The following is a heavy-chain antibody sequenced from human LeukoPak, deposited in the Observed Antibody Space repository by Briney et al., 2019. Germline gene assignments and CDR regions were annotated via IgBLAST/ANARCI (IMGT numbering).Heavy chain of an antibody. CDR2: ISWNSGSI. CDR3: AKDDSSGGKGYFDY. V-gene: IGHV3-9*01. D-gene: IGHD6-19*01. CDR1: GFTFDDYA. Sequence: GGSLRLSCAASGFTFDDYAMHWVRQAPGKGLEWVSGISWNSGSIGYADSVKGRFTISRDNAKNSLYLQMNSLRAEDTASYYCAKDDSSGGKGYFDYWGQGTLVTVSS. J-gene: IGHJ4*02.